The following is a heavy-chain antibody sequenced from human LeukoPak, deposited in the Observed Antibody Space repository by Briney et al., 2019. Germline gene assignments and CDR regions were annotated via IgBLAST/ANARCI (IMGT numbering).Heavy chain of an antibody. CDR2: INSDGSST. CDR1: GFTFSNFA. D-gene: IGHD3-10*01. V-gene: IGHV3-74*01. CDR3: ARGPYYYGSGSYYYYYYYYMDV. J-gene: IGHJ6*03. Sequence: GGSLRLSCAASGFTFSNFAMSWVRQAPGKGLVWVSRINSDGSSTSYADSVKGRFTISRDNAKNTLYLQMNSLRAEDTAVYYCARGPYYYGSGSYYYYYYYYMDVWGKGTTVTVSS.